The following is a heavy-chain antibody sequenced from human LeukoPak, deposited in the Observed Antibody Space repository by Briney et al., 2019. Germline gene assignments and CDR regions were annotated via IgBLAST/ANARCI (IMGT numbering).Heavy chain of an antibody. CDR3: ARSPGMYSSGWYFDY. CDR2: IIPIFDTA. Sequence: GASVKVSCKASGGTFSSYAISWVRQAPGQGLEWMGGIIPIFDTANYAQKFQGRVTITADESTSTAYMELSSLRSEDTAVYYCARSPGMYSSGWYFDYWGQGTLVTVSS. CDR1: GGTFSSYA. D-gene: IGHD6-19*01. V-gene: IGHV1-69*13. J-gene: IGHJ4*02.